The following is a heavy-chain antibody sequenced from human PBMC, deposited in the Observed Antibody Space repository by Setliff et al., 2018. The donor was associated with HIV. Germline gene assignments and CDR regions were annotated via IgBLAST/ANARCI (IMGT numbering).Heavy chain of an antibody. CDR1: GASVSTDGYY. J-gene: IGHJ4*02. D-gene: IGHD3-22*01. CDR3: ARGETMIVVAFDY. CDR2: IYANGYT. Sequence: LSLTCTVSGASVSTDGYYWSWIRQPAGKGLEWLGRIYANGYTNYNPSLNSRVTVSLDTSKNQFSLKLSSVTAADTAVYYCARGETMIVVAFDYWGQGTLVTVSS. V-gene: IGHV4-61*02.